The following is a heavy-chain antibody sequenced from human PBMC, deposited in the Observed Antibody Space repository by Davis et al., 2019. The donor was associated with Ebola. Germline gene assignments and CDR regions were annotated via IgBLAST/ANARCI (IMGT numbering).Heavy chain of an antibody. V-gene: IGHV3-48*02. CDR1: GFTFSSYA. Sequence: GESLKISCAASGFTFSSYAMHWVRQAPGKGLEWVSYISSSSSTIYYADSVKGRFTISRDNAKNSLYLQMNSLRDEDTAVYYCARDLGGMITFGGVFDYWGQGTLVTISS. CDR2: ISSSSSTI. CDR3: ARDLGGMITFGGVFDY. J-gene: IGHJ4*02. D-gene: IGHD3-16*01.